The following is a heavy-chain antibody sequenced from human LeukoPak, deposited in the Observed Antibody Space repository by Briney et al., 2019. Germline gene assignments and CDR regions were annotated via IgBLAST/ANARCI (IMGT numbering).Heavy chain of an antibody. J-gene: IGHJ3*02. V-gene: IGHV4-39*07. Sequence: SETLSLTCTVSGGSISSSTFHWAWIRQPPGKGLEWIGSIYYRGSTYYKPSLQSRITMSVDTSKDQFSLKLSPVTAADTAIYYCARVSQYYDSSGYSYAFDIWGQGTMVTVSS. D-gene: IGHD3-22*01. CDR2: IYYRGST. CDR3: ARVSQYYDSSGYSYAFDI. CDR1: GGSISSSTFH.